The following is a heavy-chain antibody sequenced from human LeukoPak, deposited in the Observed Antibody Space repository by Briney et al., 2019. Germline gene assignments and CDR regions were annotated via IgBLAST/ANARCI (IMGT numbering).Heavy chain of an antibody. Sequence: PSQTLSLTCAISGDSVSSNSAAWNWIRQPPSRGLEWLGRTYYRSKWYNDYAESVKSRITINPDTSKNQFSLQLNSVTPEDTAVYFCAREFLNGFDIWGQGTMVTVSS. V-gene: IGHV6-1*01. CDR3: AREFLNGFDI. CDR1: GDSVSSNSAA. J-gene: IGHJ3*02. CDR2: TYYRSKWYN.